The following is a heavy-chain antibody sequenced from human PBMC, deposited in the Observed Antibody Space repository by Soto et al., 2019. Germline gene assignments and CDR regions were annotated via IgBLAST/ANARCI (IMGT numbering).Heavy chain of an antibody. J-gene: IGHJ5*02. D-gene: IGHD3-3*01. CDR3: AKGRDFWSGYLLAEPLFDP. Sequence: LGLSCAASGCTFSSYPMSWVRQAPGKGLEWVSAISGSGGSTYYADSVKGRFTISRDNSKNTLYLQMNSLRAEDTAVYYCAKGRDFWSGYLLAEPLFDPWGQGTLVTVPS. CDR2: ISGSGGST. V-gene: IGHV3-23*01. CDR1: GCTFSSYP.